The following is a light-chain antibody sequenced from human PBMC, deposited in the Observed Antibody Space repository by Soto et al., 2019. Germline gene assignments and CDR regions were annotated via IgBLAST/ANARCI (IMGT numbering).Light chain of an antibody. J-gene: IGLJ3*02. Sequence: QSALTQPASVSGSPGQSITISCSGTTSHVGGYDVVSWYQQHPGKAPKLMIFEVNQRPSGVSDRFSGSKSGNTASLTISGLQAGDEADYYCCSFAGSSTFWVFGGGTQLTVL. CDR2: EVN. CDR1: TSHVGGYDV. V-gene: IGLV2-23*02. CDR3: CSFAGSSTFWV.